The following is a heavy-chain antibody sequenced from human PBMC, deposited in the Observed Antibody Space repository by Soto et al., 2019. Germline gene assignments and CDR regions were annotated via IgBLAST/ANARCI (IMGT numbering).Heavy chain of an antibody. CDR3: ATRPLVRGAP. D-gene: IGHD2-2*01. Sequence: EVQLVESGGGLIQPGGSLRLSCEASGFTFSSNDMNWVRQAPGKGLEWVSLIWTSGSTAYADSVKGRFTISRDNSKSALYLHMSSLRAEDTAVDYCATRPLVRGAPWRQGTMVTVSS. V-gene: IGHV3-53*01. CDR1: GFTFSSND. J-gene: IGHJ3*01. CDR2: IWTSGST.